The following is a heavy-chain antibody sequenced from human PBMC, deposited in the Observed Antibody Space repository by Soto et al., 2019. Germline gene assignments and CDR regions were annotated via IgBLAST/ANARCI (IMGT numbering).Heavy chain of an antibody. V-gene: IGHV4-59*01. Sequence: SETLSLTCTVSGDSISSYYWGWIRQPPGKGLEWIGYIHYSGSTNYNPSLKSRVTISVDTPKNQFSLKVNSMTAADTAVYYCARGGLAARKGRWFDPWGQGTLVTVS. J-gene: IGHJ5*02. CDR2: IHYSGST. D-gene: IGHD6-6*01. CDR1: GDSISSYY. CDR3: ARGGLAARKGRWFDP.